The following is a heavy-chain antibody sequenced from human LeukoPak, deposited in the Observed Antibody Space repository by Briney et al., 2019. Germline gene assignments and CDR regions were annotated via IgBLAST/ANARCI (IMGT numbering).Heavy chain of an antibody. Sequence: SQTLSLTCAISGDSVSSNSAAWNWIRQSPPRGLEWLGRTYYRSKWYDDYAVSVKSRITINPDTSKNQFSLQLNSVTPEDTAVYYCARDGYSSSWYGPGYFDYWGQGILVTVSS. J-gene: IGHJ4*02. V-gene: IGHV6-1*01. CDR3: ARDGYSSSWYGPGYFDY. CDR1: GDSVSSNSAA. CDR2: TYYRSKWYD. D-gene: IGHD6-13*01.